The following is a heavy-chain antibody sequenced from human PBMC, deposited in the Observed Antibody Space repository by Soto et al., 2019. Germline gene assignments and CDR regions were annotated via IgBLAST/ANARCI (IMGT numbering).Heavy chain of an antibody. CDR1: GFTFSSYS. D-gene: IGHD3-9*01. V-gene: IGHV3-21*01. J-gene: IGHJ4*02. CDR2: ISSSSSYI. CDR3: ARGPNNYDILTGYSY. Sequence: GGSLRLSCAASGFTFSSYSMNWVRQAPGKGLEWVSSISSSSSYIYYADSVKGRFTISRDNAKNSLYLQMNSLRAEDTAVYYCARGPNNYDILTGYSYWGQGTLVTVSS.